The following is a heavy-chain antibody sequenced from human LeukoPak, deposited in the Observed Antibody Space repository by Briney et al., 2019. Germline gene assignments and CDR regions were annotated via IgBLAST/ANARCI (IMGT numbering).Heavy chain of an antibody. V-gene: IGHV3-48*04. Sequence: PGGSLRLSCAASGFTFSSYGMHWVRQAPGKGLEWVSYISNSGSLIYYADSVKGRFTISRDNAKNSLYLQMNSLRAEDTAVYYCARDIYYGMDVWGQGTTVTVSS. CDR2: ISNSGSLI. J-gene: IGHJ6*02. CDR3: ARDIYYGMDV. CDR1: GFTFSSYG.